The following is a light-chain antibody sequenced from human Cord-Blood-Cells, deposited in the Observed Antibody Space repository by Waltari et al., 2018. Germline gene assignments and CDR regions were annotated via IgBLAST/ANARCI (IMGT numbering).Light chain of an antibody. Sequence: EIVMTQSPATLSVSPGERATLSCRDSQSVSSNLAWYQQKPGQAPRRLIYGASTRATGIPARFSGSGSGTEFTLTISSLQSEDCAVYYCQQYNNWPRTFGQGTKVEIK. CDR1: QSVSSN. J-gene: IGKJ1*01. CDR3: QQYNNWPRT. V-gene: IGKV3-15*01. CDR2: GAS.